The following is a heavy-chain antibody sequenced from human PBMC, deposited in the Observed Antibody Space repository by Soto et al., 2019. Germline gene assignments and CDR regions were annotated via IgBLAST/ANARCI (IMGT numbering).Heavy chain of an antibody. V-gene: IGHV4-34*01. J-gene: IGHJ5*02. Sequence: PSETLSLTCAVYGGSFSGYYWSWIRQPPGKGLEWIGEINHSGSTNYNPSLKSRVTISVDTSKNQFSLKLSSVTAADTAVYYCARVGIVVVPAQAYNLRHWFDPWGQGTLVTVSS. CDR1: GGSFSGYY. D-gene: IGHD2-2*01. CDR3: ARVGIVVVPAQAYNLRHWFDP. CDR2: INHSGST.